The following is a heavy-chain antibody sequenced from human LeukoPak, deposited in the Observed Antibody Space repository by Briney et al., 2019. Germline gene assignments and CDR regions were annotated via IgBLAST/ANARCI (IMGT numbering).Heavy chain of an antibody. Sequence: SETLSLTCTVSGGSISSYYWSWIRQPPGKGLEWIGYIYYSGSTKYNPSLKSRVTISVDASKTQFSLKLNSVTAADAAVYYCARGSRELYYFDYWGQGTLVTVSS. J-gene: IGHJ4*02. CDR1: GGSISSYY. CDR2: IYYSGST. V-gene: IGHV4-59*01. CDR3: ARGSRELYYFDY. D-gene: IGHD1-7*01.